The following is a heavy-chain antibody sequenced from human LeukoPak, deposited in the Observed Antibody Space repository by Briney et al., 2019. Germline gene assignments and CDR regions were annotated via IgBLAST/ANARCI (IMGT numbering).Heavy chain of an antibody. CDR3: ARGTRGSGSSFYYYYYYMDV. CDR2: INSDGSST. J-gene: IGHJ6*03. V-gene: IGHV3-74*01. CDR1: GFTFSSYW. Sequence: GGSLRLSCAASGFTFSSYWMHWVRQAPGKGLVWVSRINSDGSSTSYADSVKGRFTISRDNAKNTLYLQMNSLRAEDTAVYYCARGTRGSGSSFYYYYYYMDVWGKGTTVTVSS. D-gene: IGHD3-10*01.